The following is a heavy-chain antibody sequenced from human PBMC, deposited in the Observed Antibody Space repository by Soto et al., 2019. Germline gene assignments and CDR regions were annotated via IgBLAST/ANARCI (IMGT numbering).Heavy chain of an antibody. CDR1: GFAFKNYA. Sequence: PGGSLRLSCAASGFAFKNYAMSWVRQAPGKGLEWVSIISGGGGATYYADSVKGRFTISRDNSKNTLYLQMDSLRAEDTAVYYCAKGGQLWFFDYWGQGTLVTVSS. CDR3: AKGGQLWFFDY. CDR2: ISGGGGAT. V-gene: IGHV3-23*03. J-gene: IGHJ4*02. D-gene: IGHD5-18*01.